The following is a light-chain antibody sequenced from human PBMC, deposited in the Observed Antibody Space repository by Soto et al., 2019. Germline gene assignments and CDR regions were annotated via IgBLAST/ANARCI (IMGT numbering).Light chain of an antibody. CDR1: QSVTDF. CDR3: EQYDSSPYT. CDR2: DAS. Sequence: EIVLTQSPVTLSLSPWERATLSCRASQSVTDFLAWYQQKPGQAPRLLIYDASNRATGIPARFSGSGSGTDFTLTISSLEPEDFAVYYCEQYDSSPYTFGQGPKLEIK. V-gene: IGKV3-11*01. J-gene: IGKJ2*01.